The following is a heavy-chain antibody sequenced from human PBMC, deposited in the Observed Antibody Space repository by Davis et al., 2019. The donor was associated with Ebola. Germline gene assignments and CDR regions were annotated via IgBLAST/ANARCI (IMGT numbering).Heavy chain of an antibody. Sequence: SVKVSCKASGGTFSSYAISWVRQAPGQGLEWMGGIIPIFGTANYAQKFQGRVTITADESTSTAYMELSSLRSEDTAVYYCARDDVVVTAPEPFQHWGQGTLVTVSS. CDR2: IIPIFGTA. CDR3: ARDDVVVTAPEPFQH. V-gene: IGHV1-69*13. J-gene: IGHJ1*01. CDR1: GGTFSSYA. D-gene: IGHD2-21*02.